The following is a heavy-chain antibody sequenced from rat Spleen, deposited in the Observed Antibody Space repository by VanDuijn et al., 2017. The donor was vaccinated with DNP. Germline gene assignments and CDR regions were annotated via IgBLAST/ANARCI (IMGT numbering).Heavy chain of an antibody. J-gene: IGHJ2*01. CDR3: ARWSRYFDY. Sequence: EVQLQESGPGLVKPSQSISLTCSVTGYSITSNYWGWIRKFPGNKMEWMGYISYSGNTSYNPSLKSRISITRDTSKNQFFLHLNSVTTEDTATYYCARWSRYFDYWGQGVMVTVSS. CDR2: ISYSGNT. V-gene: IGHV3-1*01. CDR1: GYSITSNY.